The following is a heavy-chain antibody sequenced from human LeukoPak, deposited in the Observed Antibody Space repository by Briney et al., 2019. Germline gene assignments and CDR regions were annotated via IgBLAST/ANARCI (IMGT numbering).Heavy chain of an antibody. V-gene: IGHV4-34*01. CDR3: ARSRYGSGSLDS. D-gene: IGHD3-10*01. CDR2: INHSGST. CDR1: GGSFSGHY. Sequence: KSSETLSLTCAVYGGSFSGHYWTWIRQAPGKGLEWIWEINHSGSTTYNPSLNSRVTISGDTPKNQLTLRLSSVTAADTAVYYCARSRYGSGSLDSWGQGTLVTVSS. J-gene: IGHJ4*02.